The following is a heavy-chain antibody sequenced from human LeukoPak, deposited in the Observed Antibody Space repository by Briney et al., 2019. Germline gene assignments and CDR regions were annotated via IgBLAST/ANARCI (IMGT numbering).Heavy chain of an antibody. CDR1: GYSIRNGFR. J-gene: IGHJ4*02. Sequence: SETLSLTCIVSGYSIRNGFRWSWIRLSPGKGLEWIGDINYTRRSSYNPSLKSRVTISVDTSKNLFSLNPATVTAADTAIYFCARSEINDYMTFWGQGLQVLVSS. CDR3: ARSEINDYMTF. CDR2: INYTRRS. D-gene: IGHD3/OR15-3a*01. V-gene: IGHV4-38-2*02.